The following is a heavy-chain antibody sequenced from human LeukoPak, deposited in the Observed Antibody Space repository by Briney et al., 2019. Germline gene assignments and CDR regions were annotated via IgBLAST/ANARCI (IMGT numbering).Heavy chain of an antibody. J-gene: IGHJ3*02. V-gene: IGHV3-7*01. CDR2: IKDSGNDK. CDR1: GFIFSSYW. CDR3: ERDPYFDAFDM. Sequence: TGGSLRLSCVASGFIFSSYWMSWVRQAPGKGLEWVANIKDSGNDKYYVDSVRGRFTIFRDNAKNSLYLQMNSLRVEDTAMYYCERDPYFDAFDMWGQGTMVTVSS. D-gene: IGHD3-3*01.